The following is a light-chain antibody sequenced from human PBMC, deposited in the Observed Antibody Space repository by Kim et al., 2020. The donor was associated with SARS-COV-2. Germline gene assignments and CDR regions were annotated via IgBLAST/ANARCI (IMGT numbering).Light chain of an antibody. CDR1: SSNIGSNY. J-gene: IGLJ3*02. V-gene: IGLV1-47*01. CDR2: KNN. CDR3: AAWDDSLSGWV. Sequence: GQRVTISCSRSSSNIGSNYVSWYQQLPGTAPKLLIYKNNQRPSGVPDRFSGSKSGTSASLAISGLRSEDEADYYCAAWDDSLSGWVFGGGTQLTVL.